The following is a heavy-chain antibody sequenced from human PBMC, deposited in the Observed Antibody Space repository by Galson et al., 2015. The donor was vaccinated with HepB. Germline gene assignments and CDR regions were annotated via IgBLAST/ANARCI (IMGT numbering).Heavy chain of an antibody. V-gene: IGHV1-69*04. CDR3: ASDITMVRGAI. Sequence: SVKVSCKASGGTFSSYAISWVRQAPGQGLEWMGRIIPILGIANYAQKFQGRVTITGDKSTSTAYMELSSLRSEDTAVYYCASDITMVRGAIWGQGTLVTVSS. J-gene: IGHJ4*02. D-gene: IGHD3-10*01. CDR2: IIPILGIA. CDR1: GGTFSSYA.